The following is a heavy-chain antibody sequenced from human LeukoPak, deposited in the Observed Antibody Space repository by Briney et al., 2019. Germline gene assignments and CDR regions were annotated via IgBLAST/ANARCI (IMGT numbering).Heavy chain of an antibody. V-gene: IGHV1-2*06. Sequence: ASVKVSCKASGYTFTGYYMHWVRQASGQGLEWMGRINPNSGGTNYAQKFQGRVTMTRDTSISTAYMELSRLRSDDTAVYYCARTRRYCSGGSCQWFDYWGQGTLVTVSS. J-gene: IGHJ4*02. D-gene: IGHD2-15*01. CDR2: INPNSGGT. CDR1: GYTFTGYY. CDR3: ARTRRYCSGGSCQWFDY.